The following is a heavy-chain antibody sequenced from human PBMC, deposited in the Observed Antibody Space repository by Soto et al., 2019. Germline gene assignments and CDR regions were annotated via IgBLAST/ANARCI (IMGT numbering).Heavy chain of an antibody. CDR1: GYTFTSYD. D-gene: IGHD4-17*01. V-gene: IGHV1-8*01. Sequence: QVQLVQSGAEVKKPGASVKVSCKASGYTFTSYDINWVRQATGQGLEWMGWMNPNSGNTGYAQKCQGRVTMHRNTSISTAYMGLSSLRSEDTAVYYCARVGYGDYLYGMDVWGQGTTVTVSS. J-gene: IGHJ6*02. CDR2: MNPNSGNT. CDR3: ARVGYGDYLYGMDV.